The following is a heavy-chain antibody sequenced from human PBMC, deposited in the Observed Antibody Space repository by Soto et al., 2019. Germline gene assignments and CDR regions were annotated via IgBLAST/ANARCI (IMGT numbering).Heavy chain of an antibody. CDR3: AIEKTSKGYSLYYGMEV. Sequence: GGSLRLSCAASGFTFSSYGMHWVRQAPGKGLEWVAVIWYDGSNKYYADSVKGRLTTSRANSKNTLYLQMNSGRAEEKAVYYIAIEKTSKGYSLYYGMEVGGREPTVTSPQ. V-gene: IGHV3-33*08. CDR2: IWYDGSNK. CDR1: GFTFSSYG. J-gene: IGHJ6*04. D-gene: IGHD5-12*01.